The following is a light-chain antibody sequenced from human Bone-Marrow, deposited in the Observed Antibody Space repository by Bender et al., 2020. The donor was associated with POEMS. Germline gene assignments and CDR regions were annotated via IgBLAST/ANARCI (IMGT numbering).Light chain of an antibody. Sequence: QSALTQPPSASGSPEQAVTISCTGTSSDVGGYNYVSWYQQHPGKAPKLVIYEVSKRPSGVPDRFSGSKSGNTAFLTVSGLQADDEADYYCSSYAVSNNLGFGGGTRLTVL. V-gene: IGLV2-8*01. CDR3: SSYAVSNNLG. J-gene: IGLJ3*02. CDR1: SSDVGGYNY. CDR2: EVS.